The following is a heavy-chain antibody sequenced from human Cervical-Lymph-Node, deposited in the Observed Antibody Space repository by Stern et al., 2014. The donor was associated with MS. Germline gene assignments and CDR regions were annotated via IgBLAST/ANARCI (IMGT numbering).Heavy chain of an antibody. CDR1: RFTFRSNG. V-gene: IGHV3-30*18. J-gene: IGHJ6*02. D-gene: IGHD5-18*01. CDR3: AKDRRGGYNYLYGMDV. Sequence: DQLAESGGGVVQPGTSLRLSCTGSRFTFRSNGIHWVRQAPGKGLEWLSVTSYDGGNRQYADSVKGRFTISRDNSKNTVYLHLNSLRPEDTGVYHCAKDRRGGYNYLYGMDVWGQGTTVTVS. CDR2: TSYDGGNR.